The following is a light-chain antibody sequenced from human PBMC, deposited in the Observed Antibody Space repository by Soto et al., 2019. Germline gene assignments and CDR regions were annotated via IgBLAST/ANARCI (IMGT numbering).Light chain of an antibody. Sequence: DIQMTQSPSTLPASVGDRVTITCRASQSISSWLAWYQQKPGKAPNLLIYKASSLEGGVPSRFSGSGSGTEFTLTISSLQPDDFATYYCQQYNSYWTFGQGTKVDI. J-gene: IGKJ1*01. CDR2: KAS. CDR1: QSISSW. V-gene: IGKV1-5*03. CDR3: QQYNSYWT.